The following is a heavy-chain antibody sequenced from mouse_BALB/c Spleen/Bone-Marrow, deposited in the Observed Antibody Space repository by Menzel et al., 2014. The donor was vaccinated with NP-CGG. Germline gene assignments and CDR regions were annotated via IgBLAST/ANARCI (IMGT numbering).Heavy chain of an antibody. J-gene: IGHJ4*01. V-gene: IGHV5-15*02. CDR2: ISNLAYSI. CDR3: ARFITTVVVDAMDY. D-gene: IGHD1-1*01. Sequence: EVKLVESGGGLVQPGGSRKLSCAASGFTFSDYGMAWVRQAPGKGPEWVAFISNLAYSIYYADTETGRFTISRENAKNTLYLEMSSLRSEDTAMYYCARFITTVVVDAMDYWGQGTSVTVSS. CDR1: GFTFSDYG.